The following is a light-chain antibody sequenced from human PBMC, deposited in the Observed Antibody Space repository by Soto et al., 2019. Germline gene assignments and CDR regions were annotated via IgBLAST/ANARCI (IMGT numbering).Light chain of an antibody. CDR3: LQDYDYPRT. V-gene: IGKV1-6*01. J-gene: IGKJ1*01. CDR1: QGIRDE. CDR2: AAS. Sequence: AIQMTQSPSSVSASVGDRVTSTCRASQGIRDELGWYQQKAGKAPNLLISAASRLQSGVPSRFSGRGSGTDFTLTISSLQPEDFATYYCLQDYDYPRTFGQGTKVDIK.